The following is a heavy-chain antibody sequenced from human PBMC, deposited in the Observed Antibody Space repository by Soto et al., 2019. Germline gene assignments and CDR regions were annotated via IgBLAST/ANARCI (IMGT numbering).Heavy chain of an antibody. J-gene: IGHJ4*02. CDR2: IIPILGIA. CDR3: AGVNYSSTSRRSPFDR. Sequence: SVKVSCKASGGTFSSYTISWVRQAPGQGLEWMGRIIPILGIANYAQKFQGRVTITADKSTSTAYMELSSLRSEDTAVYYCAGVNYSSTSRRSPFDRWGQGTLVTVSS. CDR1: GGTFSSYT. V-gene: IGHV1-69*02. D-gene: IGHD2-2*01.